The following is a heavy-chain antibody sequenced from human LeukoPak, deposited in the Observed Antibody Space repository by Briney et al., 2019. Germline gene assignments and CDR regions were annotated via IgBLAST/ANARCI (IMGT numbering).Heavy chain of an antibody. CDR1: GFTFSSYA. CDR3: AKRAEDTARPFFDY. J-gene: IGHJ4*02. V-gene: IGHV3-23*01. D-gene: IGHD5-18*01. CDR2: ITGSGATT. Sequence: GGSLRLSCAASGFTFSSYAINWLRQALGKGLERVSAITGSGATTYYADSVRGRFTISRDNSKNTVYLQMNSLRGEDTAVYYCAKRAEDTARPFFDYWGQGTLVTVSS.